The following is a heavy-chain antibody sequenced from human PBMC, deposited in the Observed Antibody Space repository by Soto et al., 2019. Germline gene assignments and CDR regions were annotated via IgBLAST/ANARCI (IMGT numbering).Heavy chain of an antibody. CDR3: ARLEDYDILTGSNFDY. CDR2: IYPGDSDT. J-gene: IGHJ4*02. V-gene: IGHV5-51*01. D-gene: IGHD3-9*01. Sequence: LGESLKISCKGSGYSFTSYWIGWVRQMPGKGLEWMGIIYPGDSDTRYSPSFQGQVTISADKSISTAYLQWSSLKASDTAMFFCARLEDYDILTGSNFDYWGQGTLVTVSS. CDR1: GYSFTSYW.